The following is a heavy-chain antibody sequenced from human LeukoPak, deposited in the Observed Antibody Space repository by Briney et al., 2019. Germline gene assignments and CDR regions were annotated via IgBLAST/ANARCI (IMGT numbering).Heavy chain of an antibody. CDR1: GGSISSGGYY. D-gene: IGHD6-19*01. V-gene: IGHV4-31*03. J-gene: IGHJ4*02. CDR2: IYYSGST. Sequence: SQTLSLTCTVSGGSISSGGYYWSWIRQHPGKGLEWIGYIYYSGSTYYNPSLKSRVTISVDTSKNQFSLKLSSVTAADAAVYYCARQVRLGGHYYFDYWGQGTLVTVSS. CDR3: ARQVRLGGHYYFDY.